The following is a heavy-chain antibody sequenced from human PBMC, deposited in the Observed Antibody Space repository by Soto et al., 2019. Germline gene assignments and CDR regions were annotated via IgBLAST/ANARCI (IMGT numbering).Heavy chain of an antibody. CDR3: ASLRFYDYIWGSPYAFDI. CDR1: GGSISSYY. V-gene: IGHV4-59*01. CDR2: IYYSGST. D-gene: IGHD3-16*01. Sequence: SETLSLTCSVSGGSISSYYWSWIRQPPGEGLEWIGYIYYSGSTNYNPSLKSRVTISVDTSKNQFSLKLSSVTAADTAVYYCASLRFYDYIWGSPYAFDIWGQGTMVTVSS. J-gene: IGHJ3*02.